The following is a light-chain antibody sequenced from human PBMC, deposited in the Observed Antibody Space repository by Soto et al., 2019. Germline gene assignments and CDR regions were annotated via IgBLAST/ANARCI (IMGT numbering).Light chain of an antibody. CDR1: QSVFNY. J-gene: IGKJ4*01. CDR3: QQRRNWPLT. CDR2: DAS. Sequence: EVILAQSPSTLSWSPVERATLACSASQSVFNYLAWYQQKPGQAPRLLIDDASNRATGIPARFSGSGSGTDFTLTISSLEPEDFAVYYCQQRRNWPLTFGGGAKVDIK. V-gene: IGKV3-11*01.